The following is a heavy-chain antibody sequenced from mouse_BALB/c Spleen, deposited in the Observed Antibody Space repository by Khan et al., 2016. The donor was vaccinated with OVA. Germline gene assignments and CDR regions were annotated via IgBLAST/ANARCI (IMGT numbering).Heavy chain of an antibody. J-gene: IGHJ2*01. Sequence: QIQLVQSGPELKKPGETVKISCKASGYTFTDYVMNWVKQSPGKGLKWMGWINTYTGEPTSADDFKGRFAFSLETSASTAYLQINSLKNEDTATYFCTRFHGGYWGQGTTLTVSS. CDR2: INTYTGEP. CDR1: GYTFTDYV. V-gene: IGHV9-3-1*01. CDR3: TRFHGGY.